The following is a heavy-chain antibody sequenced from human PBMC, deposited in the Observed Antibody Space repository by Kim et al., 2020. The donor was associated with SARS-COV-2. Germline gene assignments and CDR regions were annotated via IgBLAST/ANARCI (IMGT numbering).Heavy chain of an antibody. CDR1: GYTFTGYY. V-gene: IGHV1-2*02. D-gene: IGHD3-9*01. CDR2: INPNSGGT. J-gene: IGHJ6*02. CDR3: ARDPRDDILTSYYYYGMDV. Sequence: ASVKVSCKASGYTFTGYYMHWVRQAPGQGLEWMGWINPNSGGTNYAQKFQGRVTMTRDTSISTAYLELSRLRSDDTAVYYCARDPRDDILTSYYYYGMDVWGQGTTVTVSS.